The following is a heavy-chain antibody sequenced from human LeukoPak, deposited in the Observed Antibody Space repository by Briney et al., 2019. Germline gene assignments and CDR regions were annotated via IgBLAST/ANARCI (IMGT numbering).Heavy chain of an antibody. CDR3: AREYSRFYYYYTDV. CDR2: IYYSGST. J-gene: IGHJ6*03. CDR1: GGSISSYY. D-gene: IGHD6-13*01. V-gene: IGHV4-59*12. Sequence: PSETLSLTCTVSGGSISSYYWSWIRQPPGKGLEWIGYIYYSGSTNYNPSLKSRITISVDTSKNQFSLKLSSVTAADTAVYYCAREYSRFYYYYTDVWAKGPRSPSP.